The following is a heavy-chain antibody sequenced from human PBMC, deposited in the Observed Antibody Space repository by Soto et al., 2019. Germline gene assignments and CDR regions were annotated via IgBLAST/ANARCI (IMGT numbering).Heavy chain of an antibody. CDR1: GFTFSASY. CDR2: ISGTSNTI. Sequence: VQLVESGGGLVKPGGSLRLSCAASGFTFSASYMSWIRQAPGKGLEWFSHISGTSNTIYYADSARGRFTISRDNAKNSLYLQMNSLRAEDTAVYYCAREVGATTPYFDYWGQGTLVTVSS. V-gene: IGHV3-11*01. CDR3: AREVGATTPYFDY. D-gene: IGHD1-26*01. J-gene: IGHJ4*02.